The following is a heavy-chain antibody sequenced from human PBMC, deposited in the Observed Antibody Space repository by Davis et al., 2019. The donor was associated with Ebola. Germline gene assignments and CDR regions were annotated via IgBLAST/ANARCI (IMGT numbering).Heavy chain of an antibody. CDR1: GFRVSDNY. CDR2: LHSGGFT. D-gene: IGHD4-23*01. J-gene: IGHJ3*01. V-gene: IGHV3-66*01. Sequence: GESLKISCAPSGFRVSDNYMAWVRQAPRQGLEWVSSLHSGGFTFYADSVKGRFTMSRDESRNMVYLHLTSLRVGDTATYYCVRDTAFRGHSDAFDVWGQGTEVAVSS. CDR3: VRDTAFRGHSDAFDV.